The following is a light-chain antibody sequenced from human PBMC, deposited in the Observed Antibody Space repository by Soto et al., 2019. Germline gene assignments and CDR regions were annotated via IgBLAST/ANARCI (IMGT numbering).Light chain of an antibody. CDR1: QSVTCSY. Sequence: ELGLTQSQGTLSLAPGERATLSGRASQSVTCSYLAWYQQTPGQAPRLLIYGASSRASGIPDRFSGSVSGTDFTLTISRLEPEDFAVYYCQQYGSSPPFTFGPGTKVDIK. J-gene: IGKJ3*01. CDR2: GAS. V-gene: IGKV3-20*01. CDR3: QQYGSSPPFT.